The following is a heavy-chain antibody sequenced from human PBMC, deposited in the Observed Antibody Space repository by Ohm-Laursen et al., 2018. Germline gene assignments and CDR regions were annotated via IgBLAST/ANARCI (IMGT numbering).Heavy chain of an antibody. D-gene: IGHD5-18*01. V-gene: IGHV3-30*18. CDR3: AKDFKGYSNGFYYYYGMDV. CDR2: ISYDGNNK. CDR1: GFSFSSYG. Sequence: SLRLSCAASGFSFSSYGMHWVRQAPGKGLEWVAVISYDGNNKYYGDSVKGRFTISRDNAKNTLYLQMNSLRAEDTAVYYCAKDFKGYSNGFYYYYGMDVWGQGTTVTVSS. J-gene: IGHJ6*02.